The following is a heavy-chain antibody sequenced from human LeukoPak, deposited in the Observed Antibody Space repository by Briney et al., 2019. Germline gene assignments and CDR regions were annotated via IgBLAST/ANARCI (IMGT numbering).Heavy chain of an antibody. D-gene: IGHD3-10*01. CDR2: ISGSGGST. J-gene: IGHJ4*02. CDR1: GFTFDNFV. V-gene: IGHV3-23*01. CDR3: AKDQTMIRGVGFDY. Sequence: PGGSLRLSCAASGFTFDNFVMSWVSQAPGKGLEWVSGISGSGGSTYYADSLKGRFTISRDNSKNTLYLQMNSLRAEDTAVYYCAKDQTMIRGVGFDYWGQGTLVTVSS.